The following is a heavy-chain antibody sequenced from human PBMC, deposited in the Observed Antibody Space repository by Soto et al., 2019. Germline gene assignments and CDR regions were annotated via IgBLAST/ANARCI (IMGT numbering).Heavy chain of an antibody. Sequence: SETLSHTCAVSDVYLSSGFYSWSWIRQPPGKGLEWIGYIYHSGSTYYNPSLKSRVTISVDRSKNQFSLKLSSVTAADKAVYYCARVPDYWGQGTLVTSP. CDR2: IYHSGST. J-gene: IGHJ4*02. V-gene: IGHV4-30-2*01. CDR1: DVYLSSGFYS. CDR3: ARVPDY.